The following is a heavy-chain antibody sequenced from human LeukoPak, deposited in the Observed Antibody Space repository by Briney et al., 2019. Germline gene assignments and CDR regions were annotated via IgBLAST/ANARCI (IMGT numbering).Heavy chain of an antibody. Sequence: PGGSLRLSCAASGFTVSSNYMSWVRQGPGKGLEWVSTIYSGGSTYYADSVKGRFTISIDNAKNSLYLQMNSLRAEDTAVYYCAELGITMIGGVWGKGTTVTISS. J-gene: IGHJ6*04. V-gene: IGHV3-53*01. CDR2: IYSGGST. CDR1: GFTVSSNY. D-gene: IGHD3-10*02. CDR3: AELGITMIGGV.